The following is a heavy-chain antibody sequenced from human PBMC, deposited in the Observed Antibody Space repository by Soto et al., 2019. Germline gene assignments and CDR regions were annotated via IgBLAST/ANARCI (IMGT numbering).Heavy chain of an antibody. V-gene: IGHV3-23*01. CDR1: GLNFSILA. D-gene: IGHD6-6*01. Sequence: GGSLRLSCAASGLNFSILAMSWVRRAPGKGLEWVSTTGYSRLTTYYADSVKGRFTVSRDNSKNTLDLQMSSLRAEDTAVYYCATVHSTSRSFDYWGQGTLVTVSS. CDR2: TGYSRLTT. CDR3: ATVHSTSRSFDY. J-gene: IGHJ4*02.